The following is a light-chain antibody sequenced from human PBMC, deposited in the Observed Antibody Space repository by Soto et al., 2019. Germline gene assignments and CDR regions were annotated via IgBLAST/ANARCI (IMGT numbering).Light chain of an antibody. CDR2: GAS. J-gene: IGKJ1*01. Sequence: EIVLTQCPGTLPLSTGERATLSCRATQSVSSSYLAWYQQKPGQAPRLLIYGASSRATGIPDRFSGSGSGTDFTLTISRLEPEDFAVYYCQQYGSSPPTWTFGQGTKVDIK. CDR1: QSVSSSY. V-gene: IGKV3-20*01. CDR3: QQYGSSPPTWT.